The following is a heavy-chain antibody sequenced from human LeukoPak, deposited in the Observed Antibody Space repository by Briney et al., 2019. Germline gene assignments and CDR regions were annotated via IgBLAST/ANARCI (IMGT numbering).Heavy chain of an antibody. D-gene: IGHD3-10*01. CDR3: ASAYYGSGSNPYYYYGMDV. Sequence: GGSLRLSCAASGFTVSSNYMSWVRQAPGKGLEWVSVIYSGGSTYYADSVKGRFTISRHNSKNTLYLQMNSLRAEDTAVYYCASAYYGSGSNPYYYYGMDVWGQGTTVTVSS. J-gene: IGHJ6*02. CDR1: GFTVSSNY. CDR2: IYSGGST. V-gene: IGHV3-53*04.